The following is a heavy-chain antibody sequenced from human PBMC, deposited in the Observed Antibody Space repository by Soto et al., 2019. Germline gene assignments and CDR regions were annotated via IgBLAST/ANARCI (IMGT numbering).Heavy chain of an antibody. Sequence: QVQLQQWGAGLLKPSETLSLTCAVYGGSFSGYYWSWIRQPPGKGLEWIGEINHSGSTNYNPSLNGXXTXSXXTSKNQFSLKLSSVTAADTAVYYCARVRATGAFDYWGQGTLVTVSS. CDR1: GGSFSGYY. J-gene: IGHJ4*02. D-gene: IGHD5-12*01. CDR3: ARVRATGAFDY. CDR2: INHSGST. V-gene: IGHV4-34*01.